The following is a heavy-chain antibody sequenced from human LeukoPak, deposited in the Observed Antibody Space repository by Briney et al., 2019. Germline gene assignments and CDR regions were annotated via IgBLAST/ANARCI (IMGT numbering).Heavy chain of an antibody. CDR3: ARGTYSGSSYYYYIHV. D-gene: IGHD6-19*01. CDR1: GGSISSSSYY. Sequence: KTSETLSLTCTVSGGSISSSSYYWGWIRQPPGKGLEWIGSIYYSGSTYYNPSLKSRVTISLDTSKNQFSLKLSSVAAADTAVYYCARGTYSGSSYYYYIHVWGKGTTVTVSS. J-gene: IGHJ6*03. V-gene: IGHV4-39*07. CDR2: IYYSGST.